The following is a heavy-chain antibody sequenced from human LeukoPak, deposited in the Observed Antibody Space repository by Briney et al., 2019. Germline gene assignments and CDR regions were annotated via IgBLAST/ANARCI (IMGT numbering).Heavy chain of an antibody. J-gene: IGHJ3*02. D-gene: IGHD4/OR15-4a*01. Sequence: SETLSLTCAVYGGSFSGYYWSWIRQPPGKGLEWIGEINHSGSTNYNPSLKSRVTISVGTSKNQFSLKLSSVTAADTAVYYCASLDYGDNSDAFDIWGQGTMVTVSS. CDR2: INHSGST. V-gene: IGHV4-34*01. CDR3: ASLDYGDNSDAFDI. CDR1: GGSFSGYY.